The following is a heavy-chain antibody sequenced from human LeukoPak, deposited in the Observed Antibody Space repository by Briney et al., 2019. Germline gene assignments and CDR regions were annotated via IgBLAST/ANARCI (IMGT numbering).Heavy chain of an antibody. D-gene: IGHD6-19*01. CDR3: ARHPSAVAGKTFDY. J-gene: IGHJ4*02. Sequence: SETLSLTCTVSGGSLSSYYWSWIRQPPGKGLEWIGYIYYRGNTNYNPSLKSRVTIPVDTSKNQFSLKLSSVTAADTAVYYCARHPSAVAGKTFDYWGQGTLVTVSS. CDR1: GGSLSSYY. CDR2: IYYRGNT. V-gene: IGHV4-59*08.